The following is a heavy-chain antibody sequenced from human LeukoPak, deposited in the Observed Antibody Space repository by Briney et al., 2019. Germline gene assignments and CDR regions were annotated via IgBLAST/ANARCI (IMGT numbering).Heavy chain of an antibody. J-gene: IGHJ3*02. D-gene: IGHD6-25*01. Sequence: GGSLRLSCAASGFTLTGYALSWVRQAPGKGLEWVSTITGGGGSTYYTDSVKGRFSISRDNSKNTLYLQMNSLGAEDTAVYFCAKFSESKGKAFDIWGQGTMVTVSS. CDR2: ITGGGGST. V-gene: IGHV3-23*01. CDR1: GFTLTGYA. CDR3: AKFSESKGKAFDI.